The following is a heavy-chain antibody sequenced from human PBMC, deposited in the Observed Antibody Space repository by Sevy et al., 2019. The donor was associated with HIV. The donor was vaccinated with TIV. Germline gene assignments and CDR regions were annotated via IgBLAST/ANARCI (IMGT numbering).Heavy chain of an antibody. CDR2: IAYDGSNK. CDR1: GFVFSSYA. D-gene: IGHD3-3*01. J-gene: IGHJ3*02. CDR3: ARPRFLEWLSSAALDI. V-gene: IGHV3-30*04. Sequence: GGSLRLSCTASGFVFSSYAMHWVRQAPGKGLEWVAVIAYDGSNKNYADSVKGRFTLSRDNSKNTLYLQMNSLGAEDTAVYYCARPRFLEWLSSAALDIWGQGTMVTVSS.